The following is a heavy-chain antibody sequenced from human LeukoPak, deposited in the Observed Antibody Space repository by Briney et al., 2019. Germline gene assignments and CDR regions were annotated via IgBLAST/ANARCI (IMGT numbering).Heavy chain of an antibody. CDR3: AKDSIMVVPAAIPFDY. CDR1: GFTFSNYA. CDR2: ISGSGGST. J-gene: IGHJ4*02. Sequence: GGSLRLSCAASGFTFSNYAMSWVRQAPGKGLEWVSAISGSGGSTYYADSVKGRFTISRDNSKNTLYLQMNSLRAEDTAVYYCAKDSIMVVPAAIPFDYWGQGTLVTVSS. D-gene: IGHD2-2*01. V-gene: IGHV3-23*01.